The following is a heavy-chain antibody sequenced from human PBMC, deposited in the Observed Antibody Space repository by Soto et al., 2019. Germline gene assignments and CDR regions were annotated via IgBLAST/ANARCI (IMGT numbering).Heavy chain of an antibody. CDR3: AKTPMIAVVVGAFDV. Sequence: EVQLLESGGGLVQPGGSLRLSCAASGFTFSNYAMSWVRQAPGKGLEWVSGISGSGISTFYADSVKGRFTISRDNSKNTLYLLMTSRRAEDTAVYYCAKTPMIAVVVGAFDVWGQGTKVTVSS. D-gene: IGHD3-22*01. V-gene: IGHV3-23*01. CDR2: ISGSGIST. CDR1: GFTFSNYA. J-gene: IGHJ3*01.